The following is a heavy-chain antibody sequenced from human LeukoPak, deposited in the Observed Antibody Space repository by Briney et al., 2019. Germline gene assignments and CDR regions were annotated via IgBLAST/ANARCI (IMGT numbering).Heavy chain of an antibody. Sequence: GGSLRLSCAASGFTFSSYAMSWVRQAPGKGLEWVSAISGSGGSTYYADSVKGRLTISRDNSKNTLYLQMNSPRAEDTAVYYCAKGVGGSSGYYGPDWGQGTLVTVSS. J-gene: IGHJ4*02. D-gene: IGHD3-22*01. CDR1: GFTFSSYA. CDR2: ISGSGGST. CDR3: AKGVGGSSGYYGPD. V-gene: IGHV3-23*01.